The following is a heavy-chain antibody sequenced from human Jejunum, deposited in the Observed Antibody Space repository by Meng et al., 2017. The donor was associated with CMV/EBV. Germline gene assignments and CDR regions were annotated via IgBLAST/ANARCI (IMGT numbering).Heavy chain of an antibody. CDR1: GGSINDYY. Sequence: VAGGSINDYYWSWIRQSPGKGLEWIGYIYYSGATRYNPSLESRVSISIDTSKTHFSLKVTSVTAADTAMYYCARDNGDYYYGMDVWGQGTPVTVSS. V-gene: IGHV4-59*01. D-gene: IGHD4-17*01. CDR2: IYYSGAT. CDR3: ARDNGDYYYGMDV. J-gene: IGHJ6*02.